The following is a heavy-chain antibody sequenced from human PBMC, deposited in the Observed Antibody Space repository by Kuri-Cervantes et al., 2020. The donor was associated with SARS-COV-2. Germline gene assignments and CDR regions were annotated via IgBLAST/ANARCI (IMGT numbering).Heavy chain of an antibody. J-gene: IGHJ6*03. V-gene: IGHV4-39*07. Sequence: GSLRLSCTVSGGSISSSSYYWSWIRQSPGKGLVWIGEINHTGSTNYNPSLKSRVTISVGASKNQFSLKLSSVTAADTAVYYCASGRREIVVVPTDMGMDVWGKGTTVTVSS. D-gene: IGHD2-2*01. CDR1: GGSISSSSYY. CDR2: INHTGST. CDR3: ASGRREIVVVPTDMGMDV.